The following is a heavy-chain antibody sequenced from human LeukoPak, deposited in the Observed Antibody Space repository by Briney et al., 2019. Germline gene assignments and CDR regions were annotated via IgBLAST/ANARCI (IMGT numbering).Heavy chain of an antibody. CDR2: ISGSGGST. D-gene: IGHD6-6*01. V-gene: IGHV3-23*01. CDR3: AKGSSSNIAARLNY. J-gene: IGHJ4*02. CDR1: GFTFSSYA. Sequence: GGSLRLSCAASGFTFSSYAMSWVRQAPGKGLEWVSAISGSGGSTYYADSVKGRFTISRDNSKNTLYLQMNSLRAEDTAVYYCAKGSSSNIAARLNYWGQGTLVTVSS.